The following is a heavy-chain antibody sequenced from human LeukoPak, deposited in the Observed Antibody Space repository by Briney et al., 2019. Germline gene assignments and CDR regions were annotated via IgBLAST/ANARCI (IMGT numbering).Heavy chain of an antibody. CDR2: IYHSGST. D-gene: IGHD3-9*01. CDR1: GGSISSGGYY. CDR3: ARLGYYDISTGFYGVFHY. V-gene: IGHV4-30-2*01. J-gene: IGHJ4*02. Sequence: SETLSLTCTVSGGSISSGGYYWSWIRQPPGKGLEWIGYIYHSGSTYYNPSLKSRVTISVDRSKNQFSLKLSSVTAADTAVYYCARLGYYDISTGFYGVFHYWGQGALVTVSS.